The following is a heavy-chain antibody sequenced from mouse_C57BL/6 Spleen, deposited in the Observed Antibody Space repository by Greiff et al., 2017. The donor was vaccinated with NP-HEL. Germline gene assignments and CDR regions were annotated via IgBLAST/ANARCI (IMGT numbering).Heavy chain of an antibody. CDR1: GYAFSSYW. V-gene: IGHV1-80*01. D-gene: IGHD1-1*02. J-gene: IGHJ3*01. Sequence: VKLMESGAELVKPGASVKISCKASGYAFSSYWMNWVKQRPGKGLEWIGQIYPGDGDTNYNGKFKGKATLTADKSSSTAYMQLSSLTSEDSAVYFCARAGGSPPWFAYWGQGTLVTVSA. CDR3: ARAGGSPPWFAY. CDR2: IYPGDGDT.